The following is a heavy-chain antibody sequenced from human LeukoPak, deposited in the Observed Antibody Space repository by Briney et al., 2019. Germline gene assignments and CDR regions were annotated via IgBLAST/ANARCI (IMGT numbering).Heavy chain of an antibody. J-gene: IGHJ6*03. CDR1: GFIFSSYW. Sequence: GGSLRLSCAASGFIFSSYWMHWVRHAPGKGLEWVSVIYSGGSTHYADSVKGRFTISRDNSKNTLYLQMNSLRAEDTAVYYCARNYDPVGYYYYMDVWGKGTTVTISS. CDR3: ARNYDPVGYYYYMDV. D-gene: IGHD3-3*01. V-gene: IGHV3-53*01. CDR2: IYSGGST.